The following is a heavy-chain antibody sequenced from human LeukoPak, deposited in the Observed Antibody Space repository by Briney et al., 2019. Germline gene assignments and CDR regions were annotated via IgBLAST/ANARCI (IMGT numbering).Heavy chain of an antibody. CDR3: ARALYYYGSGSRNFDY. V-gene: IGHV1-18*01. CDR1: GYTFTSYG. J-gene: IGHJ4*02. CDR2: ISAYNGNT. Sequence: ASVKVSCKASGYTFTSYGISWVRQAPGQGLEWMGWISAYNGNTNYAQKLQGRVTMTTDTSTSTAYMELRSLRSDDTAVYYCARALYYYGSGSRNFDYWGQGTLVTVSS. D-gene: IGHD3-10*01.